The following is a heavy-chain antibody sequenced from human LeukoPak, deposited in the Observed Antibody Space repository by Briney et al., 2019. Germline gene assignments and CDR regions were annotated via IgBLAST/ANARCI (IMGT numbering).Heavy chain of an antibody. CDR2: ISAYNGNT. J-gene: IGHJ4*02. D-gene: IGHD3-3*01. CDR3: ARPVGLNYDFWSGYSSFDY. CDR1: GYTFTSYG. V-gene: IGHV1-18*01. Sequence: ASVKVSCKASGYTFTSYGISWVRQAPGQGLEWMGWISAYNGNTNYAQKLQGRVTMTTDTSTSTAYMELRSLRSDDTAVYYCARPVGLNYDFWSGYSSFDYWGQGTLVTVSS.